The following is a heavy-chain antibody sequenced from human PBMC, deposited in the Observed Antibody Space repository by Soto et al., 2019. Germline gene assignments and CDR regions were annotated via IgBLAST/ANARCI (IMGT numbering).Heavy chain of an antibody. CDR1: EDIFRNYA. Sequence: QVQVVQSGAEVTKPGSSVKVSCRASEDIFRNYAITWVRRAPGQGLEWMGGIIHLFGRTNYAQKFQGRITITADESTNTAYTELSSLTSEDTAVEFCVPLPPSTIVDRPAVDVWGQGTTVSVSS. V-gene: IGHV1-69*01. CDR3: VPLPPSTIVDRPAVDV. D-gene: IGHD3-10*01. J-gene: IGHJ6*02. CDR2: IIHLFGRT.